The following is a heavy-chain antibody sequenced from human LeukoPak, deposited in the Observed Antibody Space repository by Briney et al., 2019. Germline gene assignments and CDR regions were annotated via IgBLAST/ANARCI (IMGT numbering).Heavy chain of an antibody. CDR1: GASIFSYY. CDR2: MYSSGST. V-gene: IGHV4-4*07. CDR3: ARDGCGGSCFHYYYYYMDV. J-gene: IGHJ6*03. Sequence: SETLSLTCAVSGASIFSYYWSWIRQPAGKGLEWIGRMYSSGSTDYNPSLKSRVTMSVDTSKNQFSLKLSSVTAADTAVYYCARDGCGGSCFHYYYYYMDVWGKGTTVTISS. D-gene: IGHD2-15*01.